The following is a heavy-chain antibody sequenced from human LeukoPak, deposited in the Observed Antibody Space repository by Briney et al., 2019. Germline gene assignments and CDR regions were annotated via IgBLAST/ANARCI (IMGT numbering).Heavy chain of an antibody. CDR1: GFTFSSYN. Sequence: GGSLRLSCAASGFTFSSYNMNWVRQAPGKGLEWVSSISSSSSYIYYADSVKGRFTISRDNAKNSLYLQMNSLRAEDTAVHYCARLGDSSGYYYGAPDYWGQGTLVTVSS. CDR3: ARLGDSSGYYYGAPDY. CDR2: ISSSSSYI. V-gene: IGHV3-21*01. J-gene: IGHJ4*02. D-gene: IGHD3-22*01.